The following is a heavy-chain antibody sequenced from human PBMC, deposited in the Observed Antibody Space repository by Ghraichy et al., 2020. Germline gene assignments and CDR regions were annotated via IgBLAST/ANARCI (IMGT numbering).Heavy chain of an antibody. CDR3: ASGRYYDFIGPRAFDI. Sequence: SVKVSCKASGHSFNSLGITWVRQAPGQGPEWLGGIIPSSGTTNYAQKFRDRVTITADGSASAATSAAYLELSSLRSEDTAVYYCASGRYYDFIGPRAFDIWGQGTKVTVSS. D-gene: IGHD3-22*01. V-gene: IGHV1-69*13. CDR2: IIPSSGTT. CDR1: GHSFNSLG. J-gene: IGHJ3*02.